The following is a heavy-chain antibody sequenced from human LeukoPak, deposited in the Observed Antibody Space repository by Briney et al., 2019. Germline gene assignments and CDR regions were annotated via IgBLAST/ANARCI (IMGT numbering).Heavy chain of an antibody. CDR2: IYHSGST. Sequence: SQTLSLTCAVSGGSISSGGYSWSWIRQPPGKGLEWIGYIYHSGSTYYNPSLKSRVTISVDTSNNQFSLKLSSVTATDTAIYYCARRGYCASASCYRVFDYWGQGTLVTVSS. CDR3: ARRGYCASASCYRVFDY. V-gene: IGHV4-30-2*03. J-gene: IGHJ4*02. CDR1: GGSISSGGYS. D-gene: IGHD2-2*02.